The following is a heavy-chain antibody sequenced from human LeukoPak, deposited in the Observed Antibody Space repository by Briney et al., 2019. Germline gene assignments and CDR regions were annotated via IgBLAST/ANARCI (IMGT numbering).Heavy chain of an antibody. Sequence: GGSLRLSCAASGFTFSSHWMSWVRQAPGKGLEWVANIKEDGSEKYYVDSVKGRFTISRDNAENSLYLHMNSLRADDTAVYYCARGDYGMDVWGQGTTVTVSS. CDR3: ARGDYGMDV. V-gene: IGHV3-7*01. J-gene: IGHJ6*02. CDR1: GFTFSSHW. CDR2: IKEDGSEK.